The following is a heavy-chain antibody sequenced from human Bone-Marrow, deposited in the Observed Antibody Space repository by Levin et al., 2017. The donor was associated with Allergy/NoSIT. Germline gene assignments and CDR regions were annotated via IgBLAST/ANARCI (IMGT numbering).Heavy chain of an antibody. V-gene: IGHV4-30-2*01. D-gene: IGHD3-10*01. Sequence: PSETLSLTCVVSGGSIDSGDNSWNWIRQPPGKGLEWIGYIYHSGSTYYSPSLQSRVTISVDRSKNQFSLNLTSVTAADTAIYYCARGLTRSAGSLDHWGQGTLVTVSS. J-gene: IGHJ4*02. CDR1: GGSIDSGDNS. CDR3: ARGLTRSAGSLDH. CDR2: IYHSGST.